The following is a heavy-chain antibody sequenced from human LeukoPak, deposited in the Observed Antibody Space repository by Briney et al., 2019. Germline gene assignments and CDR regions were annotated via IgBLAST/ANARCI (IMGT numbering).Heavy chain of an antibody. CDR3: ARDRGAWSTVADSLDY. D-gene: IGHD6-19*01. CDR1: GYTFSNYG. CDR2: LSGYNGNT. J-gene: IGHJ4*02. V-gene: IGHV1-18*01. Sequence: ASVKVSCKASGYTFSNYGISWVRQATGQGLEWMGWLSGYNGNTHYAQNLQDRVTMTTEKSTSTVYIELRSLRSDDTAVYYCARDRGAWSTVADSLDYWGQGTLVTVSS.